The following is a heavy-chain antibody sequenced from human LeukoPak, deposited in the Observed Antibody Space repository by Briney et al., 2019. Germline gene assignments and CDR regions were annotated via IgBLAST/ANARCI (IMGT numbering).Heavy chain of an antibody. Sequence: QPGRSLRLSCAASGFTFSSYGIHWVRQAPGKGLEWVAVIWYDGRNKFYADSLKGRFTISRDNSKNTLYLQMNSLRAEDTAVYYCARVNRGDALDIWGQGTLVTVSS. J-gene: IGHJ3*02. CDR2: IWYDGRNK. D-gene: IGHD3-16*02. CDR1: GFTFSSYG. V-gene: IGHV3-33*01. CDR3: ARVNRGDALDI.